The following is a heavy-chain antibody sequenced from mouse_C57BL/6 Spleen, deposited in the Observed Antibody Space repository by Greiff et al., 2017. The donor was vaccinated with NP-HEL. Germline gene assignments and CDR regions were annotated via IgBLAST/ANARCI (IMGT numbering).Heavy chain of an antibody. Sequence: EVKLVESGGGLVKPGGSLKLSCAASGFTFSSYAMSWVRQTPEKRLEWVATISDGGSYTYYPDNVKGRFTITRDNAKNNLYLQMSQLKSEDTAMYYCAREKLFYYDYDGPFDYWGQGTTLTVSS. J-gene: IGHJ2*01. V-gene: IGHV5-4*01. CDR2: ISDGGSYT. D-gene: IGHD2-4*01. CDR3: AREKLFYYDYDGPFDY. CDR1: GFTFSSYA.